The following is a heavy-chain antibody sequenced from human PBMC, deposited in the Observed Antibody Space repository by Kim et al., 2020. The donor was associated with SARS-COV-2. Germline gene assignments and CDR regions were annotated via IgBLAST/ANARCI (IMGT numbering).Heavy chain of an antibody. J-gene: IGHJ6*02. V-gene: IGHV1-2*06. CDR3: ARVITTTIYYYYGMDV. CDR2: INPNSGGT. Sequence: ASVKVSCKACGYTFTGYYMHWVRQAPGQGLEWMGRINPNSGGTNYAQKFQGRVTMTRDTSISTAYMELSRLRSDDTAVYYCARVITTTIYYYYGMDVWAKGPRSPSP. D-gene: IGHD3-22*01. CDR1: GYTFTGYY.